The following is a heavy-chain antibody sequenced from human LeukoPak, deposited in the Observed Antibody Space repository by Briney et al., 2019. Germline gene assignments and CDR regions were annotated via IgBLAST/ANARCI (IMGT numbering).Heavy chain of an antibody. V-gene: IGHV4-34*01. CDR1: GGSFSGYY. J-gene: IGHJ4*02. CDR3: ARLRYFDWLSIDY. Sequence: SETLSLTCAVYGGSFSGYYWSWIRQPPGKGLEWIGEINHSGSTNYNPSLKSRVTISVDTSKNQFSLKLNSVTAADTAVYYCARLRYFDWLSIDYWGQGTLVTVSS. CDR2: INHSGST. D-gene: IGHD3-9*01.